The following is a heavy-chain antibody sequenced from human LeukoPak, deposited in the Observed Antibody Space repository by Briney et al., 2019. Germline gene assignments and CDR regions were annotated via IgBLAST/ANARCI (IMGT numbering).Heavy chain of an antibody. V-gene: IGHV3-30*02. CDR3: ARDPGYSNSPYYLDY. D-gene: IGHD5-12*01. J-gene: IGHJ4*02. CDR2: IRYDGSNK. CDR1: GFTFSSYG. Sequence: GGSLRLSCAASGFTFSSYGMHWVRQAPGKGLEWVAFIRYDGSNKYYADSVKGRFTISRDNAKNSLYLQMNSLRAEDTAVCYCARDPGYSNSPYYLDYWGQGTLVTVSS.